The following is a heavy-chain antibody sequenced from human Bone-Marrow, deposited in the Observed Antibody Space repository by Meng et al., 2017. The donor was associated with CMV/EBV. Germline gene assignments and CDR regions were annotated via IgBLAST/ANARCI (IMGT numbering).Heavy chain of an antibody. CDR3: ARVHDTMIVVVITNPNYGMDV. CDR1: GLTFSSYA. D-gene: IGHD3-22*01. V-gene: IGHV3-30-3*01. Sequence: GESLKISCAASGLTFSSYAMHWVRQAPGKGLEWVAVISYDGSNKYYADSVKGRFTISRDNSKNTLYMQMNSLRAEDTAVYYCARVHDTMIVVVITNPNYGMDVWGQGTTVTVSS. CDR2: ISYDGSNK. J-gene: IGHJ6*02.